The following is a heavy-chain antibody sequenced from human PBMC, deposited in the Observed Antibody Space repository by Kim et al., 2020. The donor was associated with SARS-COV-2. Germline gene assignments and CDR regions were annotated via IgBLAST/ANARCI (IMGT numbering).Heavy chain of an antibody. Sequence: ASVKVSCKASGYTFTSYGISWVRQAPGQGLEWMGWISAYNGNTNYVQKLQGRVTMTTDTSTSTAYMELRSLRSHDTAVYYCARHCHGSGIYYNYPYYYYGMDVWGQGTTVTVSS. D-gene: IGHD3-10*01. V-gene: IGHV1-18*01. J-gene: IGHJ6*02. CDR2: ISAYNGNT. CDR1: GYTFTSYG. CDR3: ARHCHGSGIYYNYPYYYYGMDV.